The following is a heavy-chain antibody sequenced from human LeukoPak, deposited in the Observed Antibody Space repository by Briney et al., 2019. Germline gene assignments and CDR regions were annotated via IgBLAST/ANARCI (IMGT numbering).Heavy chain of an antibody. CDR2: IYYSGST. CDR1: GGSISSYY. CDR3: ARGDWNYPY. J-gene: IGHJ4*02. Sequence: SETLSLTCTVSGGSISSYYWSWIRQPPVKGLEWIGYIYYSGSTNYNPSLKSRVTISVDTSKNQFSLKLSSVTAADTAVYYCARGDWNYPYWGQGTLVTVSS. D-gene: IGHD1-7*01. V-gene: IGHV4-59*01.